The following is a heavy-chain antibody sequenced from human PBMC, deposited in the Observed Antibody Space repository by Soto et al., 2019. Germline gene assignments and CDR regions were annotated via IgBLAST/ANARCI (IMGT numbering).Heavy chain of an antibody. J-gene: IGHJ5*02. D-gene: IGHD4-4*01. CDR1: GFTFSRHA. Sequence: PGGSLRLSCAASGFTFSRHAMHWVRQAPGKGLEWLAIISYDGSTTFHADSVKGRFAISRDNSKNTLYLQMNSLRTDDTAVYFCARHLASTVTTSDWFEPWGQGT. CDR3: ARHLASTVTTSDWFEP. CDR2: ISYDGSTT. V-gene: IGHV3-30*09.